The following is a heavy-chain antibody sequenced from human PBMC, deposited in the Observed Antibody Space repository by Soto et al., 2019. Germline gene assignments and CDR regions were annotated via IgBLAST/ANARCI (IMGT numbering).Heavy chain of an antibody. D-gene: IGHD3-3*01. CDR2: ISGSGGST. J-gene: IGHJ4*02. CDR1: GFTFSSYA. CDR3: AKKGRYYDFWSGYYRGDYFDY. V-gene: IGHV3-23*01. Sequence: GGSLRLSCAASGFTFSSYAMSWVRQAPGKGLEWVSAISGSGGSTYYADSVKGRFTISKDNSKNTLYLKMNSLRAEDTAVYYCAKKGRYYDFWSGYYRGDYFDYWGQGTLVTVSS.